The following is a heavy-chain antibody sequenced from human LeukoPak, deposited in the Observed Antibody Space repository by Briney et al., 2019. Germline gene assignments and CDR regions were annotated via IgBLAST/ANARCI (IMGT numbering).Heavy chain of an antibody. D-gene: IGHD5-18*01. Sequence: GGSLRLSCAASGFSFSSYGMHWVRQAPGKGLEWVAVIWYDGTNKYYADSVKGRLTISRDNSKNTLYLQMNSLRAEDTAAYYCARDQRGFSYSKYYFDYWGQGTLVTVSS. CDR1: GFSFSSYG. CDR3: ARDQRGFSYSKYYFDY. J-gene: IGHJ4*02. V-gene: IGHV3-33*01. CDR2: IWYDGTNK.